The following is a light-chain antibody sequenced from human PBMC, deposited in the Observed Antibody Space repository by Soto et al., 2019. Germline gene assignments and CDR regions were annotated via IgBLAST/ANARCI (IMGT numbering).Light chain of an antibody. CDR2: SAS. J-gene: IGKJ3*01. V-gene: IGKV3-15*01. Sequence: EIVMTQSPATLSVSPGERATLSCRASQSVSSDLAWYQRKPGQAPRLIIYSASTRATGIPARFSGSGSGTEFTLTISSPQSEDFAVYYCQQYDSWPFTFGPGTQVDFK. CDR3: QQYDSWPFT. CDR1: QSVSSD.